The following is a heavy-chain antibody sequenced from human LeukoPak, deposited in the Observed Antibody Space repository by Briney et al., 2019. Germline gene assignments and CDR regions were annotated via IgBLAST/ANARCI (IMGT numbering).Heavy chain of an antibody. Sequence: GGSLRLSCVASGFTFTTYWMTWVRQAPGKGLEWVASIKQDGSEKYYVDSVKGRFTISRDNTKNSVYLQMDNLRAEDTAVYNCAGEPPTNRDSSNYGNWGQGTLVTVSS. D-gene: IGHD4-11*01. CDR1: GFTFTTYW. J-gene: IGHJ4*02. CDR2: IKQDGSEK. CDR3: AGEPPTNRDSSNYGN. V-gene: IGHV3-7*01.